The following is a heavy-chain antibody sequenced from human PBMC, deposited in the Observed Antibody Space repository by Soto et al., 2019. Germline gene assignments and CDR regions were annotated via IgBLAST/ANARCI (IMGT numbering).Heavy chain of an antibody. J-gene: IGHJ3*02. V-gene: IGHV5-51*01. Sequence: GESLKISCKGSGYSFTSYWIGWVRQMPGKGLEWMGIIYPGDSDTRYSPSFQGQVTISADKSISTAYLQWSSLKASDTAMYYCARLHTTQWLVGMVAFDIWGQGTMVTVSS. D-gene: IGHD6-19*01. CDR2: IYPGDSDT. CDR3: ARLHTTQWLVGMVAFDI. CDR1: GYSFTSYW.